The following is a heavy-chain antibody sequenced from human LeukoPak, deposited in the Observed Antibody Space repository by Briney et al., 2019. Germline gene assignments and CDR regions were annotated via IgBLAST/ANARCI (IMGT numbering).Heavy chain of an antibody. Sequence: GGSLRLFCAASGFTFSSYVMNWVRQAPGKGLEWVSSISSGSTYIYYADSVKGRFTISRDNAKNSLYLQMNSLRAEDTAVYYCARLGYCSGGSCSSFDYWGQGTLVTVSS. J-gene: IGHJ4*02. V-gene: IGHV3-21*01. CDR2: ISSGSTYI. CDR1: GFTFSSYV. D-gene: IGHD2-15*01. CDR3: ARLGYCSGGSCSSFDY.